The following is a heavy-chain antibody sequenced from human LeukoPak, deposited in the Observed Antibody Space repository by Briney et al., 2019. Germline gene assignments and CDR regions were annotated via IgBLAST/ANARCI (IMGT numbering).Heavy chain of an antibody. CDR1: GXSISSSSYY. J-gene: IGHJ4*02. D-gene: IGHD5-18*01. CDR3: ARLFASTAMPKN. CDR2: IYYSGST. V-gene: IGHV4-39*01. Sequence: SETLSLTCTVSGXSISSSSYYWGWIRQPPGKGLEWIGSIYYSGSTYYNPSLKSRVTISVDTSMNQFSLKLSSVTAADTAVYYCARLFASTAMPKNWGQGTLVTVSS.